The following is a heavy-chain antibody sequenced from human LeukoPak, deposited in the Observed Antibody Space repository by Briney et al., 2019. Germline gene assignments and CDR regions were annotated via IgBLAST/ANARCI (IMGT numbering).Heavy chain of an antibody. CDR1: GFTFSNAW. CDR3: TTESYSGSYTLDY. CDR2: IKRKTDGGTT. Sequence: GGSLRLSCAASGFTFSNAWMSWVRQAPGEGLEWVGRIKRKTDGGTTDYAAPVKGRFTISRDDSGNTLYLQMNSLKIEDAAVYYCTTESYSGSYTLDYWGQGTLVTVSS. V-gene: IGHV3-15*01. J-gene: IGHJ4*02. D-gene: IGHD1-26*01.